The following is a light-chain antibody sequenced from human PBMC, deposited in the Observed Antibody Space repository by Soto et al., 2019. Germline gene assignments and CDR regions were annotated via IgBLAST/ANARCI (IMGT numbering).Light chain of an antibody. CDR3: QSYDSSLSGYV. V-gene: IGLV1-40*01. J-gene: IGLJ1*01. Sequence: QAVVTQPPSVSGAPGQRVTISCTGSSSNIGAGYDVHWYQQLPGTAPKLLIYGNSNRPSGVPDRFSGSKSRTSASLAITGLQAEDEADYYCQSYDSSLSGYVFGTGTQLTVL. CDR2: GNS. CDR1: SSNIGAGYD.